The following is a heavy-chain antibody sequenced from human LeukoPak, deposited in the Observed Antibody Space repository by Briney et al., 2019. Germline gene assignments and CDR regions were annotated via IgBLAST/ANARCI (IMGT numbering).Heavy chain of an antibody. CDR3: AKGVYYGSADTTPSGIYDAFDI. CDR1: GFTFSSYA. D-gene: IGHD3-10*01. V-gene: IGHV3-23*01. CDR2: ISGSGGST. J-gene: IGHJ3*02. Sequence: GGSLRLSCAASGFTFSSYAMSWVRQAPGKGLEWVSAISGSGGSTYYADSVKGRLTISRDNSKNTLYLQMNSLRAEDTAVYYCAKGVYYGSADTTPSGIYDAFDIWGQGTMVTVSS.